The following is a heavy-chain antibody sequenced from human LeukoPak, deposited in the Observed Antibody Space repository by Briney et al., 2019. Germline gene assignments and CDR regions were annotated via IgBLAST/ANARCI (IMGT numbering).Heavy chain of an antibody. V-gene: IGHV3-49*04. CDR3: TKHDYGDYVSGL. CDR2: IRSKAYGGTT. CDR1: GFTFGDYA. Sequence: GGSLRLSCTASGFTFGDYAMSWVRQAPGKGLEWVSFIRSKAYGGTTEYAASVKGRFAISRDDSKNIAYLQMNSLKTEDTAVYYCTKHDYGDYVSGLWGQGTLVTVSS. J-gene: IGHJ4*02. D-gene: IGHD4-17*01.